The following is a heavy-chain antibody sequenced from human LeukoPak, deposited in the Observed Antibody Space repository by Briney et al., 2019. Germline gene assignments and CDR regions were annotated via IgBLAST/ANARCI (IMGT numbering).Heavy chain of an antibody. J-gene: IGHJ5*02. CDR2: IIPILGIA. Sequence: SVKVSCKSSGGTFSSYAISWVRQAPGQGLEWMGRIIPILGIANYAPTFQGRVTITADKSTSTAYMELGSLRSEDTAVYYCARAAVIHAGGWFDPWGQGTLVTVSS. CDR1: GGTFSSYA. V-gene: IGHV1-69*04. D-gene: IGHD3-22*01. CDR3: ARAAVIHAGGWFDP.